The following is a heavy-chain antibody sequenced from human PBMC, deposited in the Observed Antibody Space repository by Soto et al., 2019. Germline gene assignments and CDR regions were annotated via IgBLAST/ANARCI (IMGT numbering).Heavy chain of an antibody. CDR2: IHYSGST. J-gene: IGHJ5*02. V-gene: IGHV4-31*03. CDR1: GGSISGEGYY. Sequence: QVQLQESGPGLVEPSQTLSLTCTVSGGSISGEGYYWSWIRQYSGRGLEGIGYIHYSGSTYYNPSLKSRFTLSVDTSKTQFFLKLNSMTAADTAVYYCARAWTAEAGWANWFDRWGQGTLVIVSS. D-gene: IGHD6-13*01. CDR3: ARAWTAEAGWANWFDR.